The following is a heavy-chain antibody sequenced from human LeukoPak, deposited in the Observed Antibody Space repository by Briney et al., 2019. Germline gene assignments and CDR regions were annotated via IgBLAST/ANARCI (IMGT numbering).Heavy chain of an antibody. CDR3: AKELYCNPSGY. V-gene: IGHV3-23*01. J-gene: IGHJ4*02. CDR1: GFTLRSSA. CDR2: ISGDGGTI. Sequence: GGSLRLSCAASGFTLRSSAMSWVRQAPGKGLEWVSAISGDGGTISYAASVRGRFTISRDNAKSTLFLQMSSPRAGDTALYYCAKELYCNPSGYWGQGTRVTVFS. D-gene: IGHD2-8*02.